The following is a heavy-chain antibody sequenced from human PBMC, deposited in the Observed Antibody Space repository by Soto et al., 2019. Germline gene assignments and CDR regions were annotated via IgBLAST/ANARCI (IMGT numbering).Heavy chain of an antibody. CDR1: GFTFSNYW. CDR3: AREASGYYYFDY. D-gene: IGHD3-22*01. Sequence: EEQLVESGGGLVQPGGSLRLSCVASGFTFSNYWMSWVRQAPGKGLEWVANIKQDGSEKFSVDSEKGRFTISRDNTKNSVYLQMNSLRAEDTAVYYCAREASGYYYFDYCGQGTLVTVSS. CDR2: IKQDGSEK. J-gene: IGHJ4*02. V-gene: IGHV3-7*01.